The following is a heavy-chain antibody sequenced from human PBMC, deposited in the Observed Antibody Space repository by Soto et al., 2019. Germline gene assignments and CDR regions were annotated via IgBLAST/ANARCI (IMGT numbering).Heavy chain of an antibody. Sequence: EVQLVESGGGLVQPGGSLRPSCAASGFTFSSYWMHWGRQAPGKGLVWVSRINSDGISTCYADSVKGRFPISSDNTKNTLYQQMNSLRAEDAAVYYCAIDRVVITHTGDYWGQGTLVTVSS. V-gene: IGHV3-74*01. CDR3: AIDRVVITHTGDY. J-gene: IGHJ4*02. CDR1: GFTFSSYW. CDR2: INSDGIST. D-gene: IGHD3-22*01.